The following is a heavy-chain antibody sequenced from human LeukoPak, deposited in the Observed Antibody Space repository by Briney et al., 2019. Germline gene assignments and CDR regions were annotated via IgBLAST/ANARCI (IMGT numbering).Heavy chain of an antibody. Sequence: GGSLRLSCAASGFTFTSYNMNWVRQAPGKGLEWVSSITSSSSYIYYADSVKGRFTISRDNAKNSLYLQMDSLRVEDTAVYYCARDPYSGNYGAYFYYYMDVWGKGTTVTISS. J-gene: IGHJ6*03. CDR2: ITSSSSYI. CDR1: GFTFTSYN. V-gene: IGHV3-21*06. CDR3: ARDPYSGNYGAYFYYYMDV. D-gene: IGHD1-26*01.